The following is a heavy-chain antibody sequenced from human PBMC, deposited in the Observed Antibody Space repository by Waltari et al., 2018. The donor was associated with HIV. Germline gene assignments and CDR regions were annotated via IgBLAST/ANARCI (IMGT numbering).Heavy chain of an antibody. Sequence: QVALVESGDGVATRGGFTILTFVSSIFTFAHDGILLVRQAPDKGLDWVASLSSDGRHIYYANSVNGRFTSSRDNSKNTVYLQMTSLRPDDTTVYSCAKEGWDLLEFGYYFDSWGQGTLVTVSS. V-gene: IGHV3-30*18. CDR1: IFTFAHDG. CDR3: AKEGWDLLEFGYYFDS. CDR2: LSSDGRHI. J-gene: IGHJ4*01. D-gene: IGHD1-26*01.